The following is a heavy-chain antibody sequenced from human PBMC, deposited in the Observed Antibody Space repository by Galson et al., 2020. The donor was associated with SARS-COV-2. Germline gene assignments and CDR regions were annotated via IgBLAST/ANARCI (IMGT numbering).Heavy chain of an antibody. CDR3: AFVLAGSYYFDY. V-gene: IGHV1-18*01. CDR2: ISVYNGNT. D-gene: IGHD1-26*01. J-gene: IGHJ4*02. CDR1: GYTFTSYG. Sequence: ASVKVSCKASGYTFTSYGISWVRKAPGQGLERMGWISVYNGNTNYAQKLQGRVTMTTDTSTSTAYMELRSLRSDDTAVYYCAFVLAGSYYFDYWGQGTLVTVSS.